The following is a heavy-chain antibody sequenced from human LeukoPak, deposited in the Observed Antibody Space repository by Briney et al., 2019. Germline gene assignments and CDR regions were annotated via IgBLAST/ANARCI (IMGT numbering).Heavy chain of an antibody. D-gene: IGHD6-6*01. V-gene: IGHV5-51*01. CDR1: GYSFNNYW. Sequence: GESLKISCKGSGYSFNNYWIGWVRQMPGKGLEWMGIIYPGDSDTRYSPSFQGQVTISADKSIRTAYRQWSSLKASDTAMYYCAWSRIAARPYFDYWGQGTLVTVSS. CDR3: AWSRIAARPYFDY. CDR2: IYPGDSDT. J-gene: IGHJ4*02.